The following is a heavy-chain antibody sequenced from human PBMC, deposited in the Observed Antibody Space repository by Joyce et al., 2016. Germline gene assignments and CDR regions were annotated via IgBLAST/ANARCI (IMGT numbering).Heavy chain of an antibody. D-gene: IGHD3-22*01. CDR1: GGSFSGYY. J-gene: IGHJ4*02. CDR3: ASLNYYDSSGYYYFDY. V-gene: IGHV4-34*01. CDR2: INDSGST. Sequence: QVQLQQWGAGLLKPSETLSLTCAVYGGSFSGYYGSWIRQPPGKGREWSGEINDSGSTDYNPSLKSRVTISVDTSKNQFSLKLSSVTAADTAVYYCASLNYYDSSGYYYFDYWGQGTLVTVSS.